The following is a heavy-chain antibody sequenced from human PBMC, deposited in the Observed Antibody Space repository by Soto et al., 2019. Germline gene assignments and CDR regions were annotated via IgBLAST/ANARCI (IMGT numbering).Heavy chain of an antibody. Sequence: QVQLVQSGAEVKKPGASVKVSCKASGYTFTSYGISWVRQAPGQGLEWMGWISAYNGNTNYAQKLQGRVTMTTDTSTSTAYKELRSLRSDDTAVYYCARDLELVRFLEWLSPSYYYYGMDVWGQGTTVTVSS. CDR3: ARDLELVRFLEWLSPSYYYYGMDV. CDR2: ISAYNGNT. CDR1: GYTFTSYG. V-gene: IGHV1-18*01. D-gene: IGHD3-3*01. J-gene: IGHJ6*02.